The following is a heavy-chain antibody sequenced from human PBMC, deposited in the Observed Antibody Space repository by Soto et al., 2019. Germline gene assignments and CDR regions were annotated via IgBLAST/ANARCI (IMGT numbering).Heavy chain of an antibody. J-gene: IGHJ4*02. CDR3: SKDRWSGYYPFDS. V-gene: IGHV3-23*01. CDR1: GFTFSSYA. CDR2: ISGSGGST. Sequence: LRLSCAASGFTFSSYAMSWVRQAPGKGLEWVSAISGSGGSTYYADSAKGRFTISRDNSKNTLYLQMNSLRAEDTAVYYCSKDRWSGYYPFDSWGQGNLVTVSS. D-gene: IGHD3-3*01.